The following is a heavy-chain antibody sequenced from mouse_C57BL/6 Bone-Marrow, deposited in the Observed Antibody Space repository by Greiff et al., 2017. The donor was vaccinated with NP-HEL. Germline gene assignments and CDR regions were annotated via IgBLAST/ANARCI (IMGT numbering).Heavy chain of an antibody. Sequence: VQLKQSGPELVKPGASVKISCKASGYSFTGYFMNWVMQSHGKSLEWIGRINPYNGDTFYNQKFKGKATLTVDKSSSTAHMELRSLTSEDSAVYDCSRYCNGSGGDYWGQGTTLTVSS. CDR1: GYSFTGYF. V-gene: IGHV1-20*01. CDR3: SRYCNGSGGDY. J-gene: IGHJ2*01. D-gene: IGHD1-1*01. CDR2: INPYNGDT.